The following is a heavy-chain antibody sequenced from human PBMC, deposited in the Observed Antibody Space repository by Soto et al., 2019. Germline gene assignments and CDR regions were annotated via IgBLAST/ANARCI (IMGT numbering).Heavy chain of an antibody. CDR2: ISAYNGNT. V-gene: IGHV1-18*01. D-gene: IGHD6-13*01. CDR1: GYTFTSYG. CDR3: ARELKSSPIAAAGTCWFDP. Sequence: GASVKVSCKASGYTFTSYGISWVRQAPGQGLEWMGWISAYNGNTNYAQKLQGRVTMTTDTSTSTAYMELSSLRSEDTAVYYCARELKSSPIAAAGTCWFDPWGQGTLVTVSS. J-gene: IGHJ5*02.